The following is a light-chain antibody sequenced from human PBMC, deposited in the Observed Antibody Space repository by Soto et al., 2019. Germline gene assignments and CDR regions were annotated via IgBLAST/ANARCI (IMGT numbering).Light chain of an antibody. Sequence: TVLTQSPGTLSLSPGERATLSCRASESISSNYLAWYQHKPGQAPRLLIYGASDRATGITDRFSGSGSGTDFTLTISRLEPEDIAVYFCQQYGGSPPYTVGQGPKLEL. V-gene: IGKV3-20*01. CDR1: ESISSNY. CDR3: QQYGGSPPYT. J-gene: IGKJ2*01. CDR2: GAS.